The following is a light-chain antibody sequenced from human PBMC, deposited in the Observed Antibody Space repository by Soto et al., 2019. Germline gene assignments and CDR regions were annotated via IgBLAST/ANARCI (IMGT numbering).Light chain of an antibody. CDR1: RSVSSY. V-gene: IGKV3-11*01. Sequence: EIVFTQSPATLSLSPGERATLSCGASRSVSSYLAWYQQKPGQAPRLLIYDASYRATGIPARLSGSGSGTDFTLSISTAAPEDFAVYYCQERSDWRPRLTFGGGTNVDIK. CDR3: QERSDWRPRLT. J-gene: IGKJ4*01. CDR2: DAS.